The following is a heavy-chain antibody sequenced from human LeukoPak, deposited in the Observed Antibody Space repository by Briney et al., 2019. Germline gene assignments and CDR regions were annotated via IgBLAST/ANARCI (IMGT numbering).Heavy chain of an antibody. J-gene: IGHJ4*02. CDR3: AREAAIQGGYYFDY. CDR1: GGSISSYY. D-gene: IGHD2-21*02. CDR2: IYTSGGT. V-gene: IGHV4-4*07. Sequence: SETLSLTCTVSGGSISSYYWSWIRQPAGKGLEWIGRIYTSGGTNYNPSLKSRVTMSVDTSKNQFSLKLSSVTAADTAVYYCAREAAIQGGYYFDYWGQGTLVTVSS.